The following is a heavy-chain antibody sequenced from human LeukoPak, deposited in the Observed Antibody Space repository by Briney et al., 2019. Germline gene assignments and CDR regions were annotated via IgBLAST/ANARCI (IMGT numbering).Heavy chain of an antibody. V-gene: IGHV3-48*04. J-gene: IGHJ4*02. Sequence: GGSLRLSCAASGFTFSSYSMNWVRQAPGKGLEWVSYISSSSSTIYYADSVKGRFTISRDNAKNSLYLQMNSLRAEDTAVYYCARDRASFRITMVRGVFDYWGQGTLVTVSS. CDR2: ISSSSSTI. CDR1: GFTFSSYS. CDR3: ARDRASFRITMVRGVFDY. D-gene: IGHD3-10*01.